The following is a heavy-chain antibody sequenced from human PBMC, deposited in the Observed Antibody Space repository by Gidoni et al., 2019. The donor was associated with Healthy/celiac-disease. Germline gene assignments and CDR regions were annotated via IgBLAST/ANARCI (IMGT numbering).Heavy chain of an antibody. CDR3: AKDFPVVRGPTGGFDI. Sequence: EVQLLESGGGLVQPGGSLRLSCDAAGLSFTSYAMSWGRQVPGKGLEWVSAISGSGGSTYYADSVKGRFTISRDNSKNTLYLQMNSLRAEDTAVYYCAKDFPVVRGPTGGFDIWGQGTMVTVSS. D-gene: IGHD3-10*01. CDR1: GLSFTSYA. CDR2: ISGSGGST. J-gene: IGHJ3*02. V-gene: IGHV3-23*01.